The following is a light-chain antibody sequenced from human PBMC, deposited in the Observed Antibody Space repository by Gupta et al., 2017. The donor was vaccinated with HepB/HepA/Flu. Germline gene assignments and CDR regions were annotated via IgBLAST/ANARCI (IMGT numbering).Light chain of an antibody. CDR3: QHTFNSSRM. Sequence: DIQMTQSPSSLSAFVGDTVTITCRAGQNIDDFVNWYRQRPGKAPTLVVYAATNLQRGVPTRFIGGGSGTDFSLTISKLRPEDFATYYCQHTFNSSRMFGQGTAVEV. J-gene: IGKJ1*01. CDR1: QNIDDF. V-gene: IGKV1-39*01. CDR2: AAT.